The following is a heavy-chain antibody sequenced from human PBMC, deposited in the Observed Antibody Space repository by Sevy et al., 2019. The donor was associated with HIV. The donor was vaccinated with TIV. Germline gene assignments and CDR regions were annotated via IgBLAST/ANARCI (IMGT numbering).Heavy chain of an antibody. Sequence: GGSLRLSCKVSGFTFSVYTMHWVRQAPGKGLEWVSSISRTTTTYYADSVRGRFTISRDNAKNSLYLEMNSLRDDDTAVYYCAREAYYYDSREENWFDPWAREPWSPSPQ. CDR3: AREAYYYDSREENWFDP. CDR2: ISRTTTT. D-gene: IGHD3-22*01. V-gene: IGHV3-48*02. J-gene: IGHJ5*02. CDR1: GFTFSVYT.